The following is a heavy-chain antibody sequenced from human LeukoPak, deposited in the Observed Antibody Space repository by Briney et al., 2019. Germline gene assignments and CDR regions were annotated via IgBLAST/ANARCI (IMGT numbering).Heavy chain of an antibody. CDR3: ARAGSSSWYLYY. CDR2: INHSGST. V-gene: IGHV4-34*01. D-gene: IGHD6-13*01. Sequence: PSETLSLACAVYGGSFSGYYWSWIRPPPGKGLEWIGEINHSGSTNYNPSLKSRVTISVDTSKNQFSLKLSSVTAADTAVYYCARAGSSSWYLYYWGQGTLVTVSS. CDR1: GGSFSGYY. J-gene: IGHJ4*02.